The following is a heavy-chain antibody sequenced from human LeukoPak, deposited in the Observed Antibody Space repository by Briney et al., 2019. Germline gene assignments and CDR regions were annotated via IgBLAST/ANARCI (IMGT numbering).Heavy chain of an antibody. CDR3: AKALTDTSSSWYMNYYYGMDV. CDR1: GFTFDDYT. CDR2: ISWDGGST. Sequence: GGSLRLSCAASGFTFDDYTMHWVRQAPGKGLEWVSLISWDGGSTYYADSVKGRFTISRDNSKNSLYLQMNSLRTEDTALYYCAKALTDTSSSWYMNYYYGMDVWGQGTTVTVSS. D-gene: IGHD6-13*01. V-gene: IGHV3-43*01. J-gene: IGHJ6*02.